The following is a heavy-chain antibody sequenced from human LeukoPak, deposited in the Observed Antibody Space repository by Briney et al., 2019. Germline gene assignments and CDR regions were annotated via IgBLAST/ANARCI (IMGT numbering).Heavy chain of an antibody. CDR2: IWNSENIK. Sequence: GGSLRLSCAASGFTFSSYGMHWVRQAPGKGLEWVAVIWNSENIKYYADSVKGRFTVSRDNSKNTLYLQMNSLRAEDTAIYYCAREIAVAGLDYWGQGTLVTVSS. CDR1: GFTFSSYG. J-gene: IGHJ4*02. V-gene: IGHV3-33*01. CDR3: AREIAVAGLDY. D-gene: IGHD6-19*01.